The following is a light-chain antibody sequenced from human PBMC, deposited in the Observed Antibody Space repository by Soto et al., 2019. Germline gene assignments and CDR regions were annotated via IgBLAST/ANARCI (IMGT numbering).Light chain of an antibody. V-gene: IGLV2-14*01. CDR1: SSDVGGYTY. Sequence: QSVLTQPASVSESPGQSLTISCAGTSSDVGGYTYVSWYQQHPGKAPKLMIYDVSNRPSGVSNRFSGSKSGNTASLTISGLQAEDEADYYCTSYTSSSTPYVFGGGTKVTVL. CDR2: DVS. J-gene: IGLJ1*01. CDR3: TSYTSSSTPYV.